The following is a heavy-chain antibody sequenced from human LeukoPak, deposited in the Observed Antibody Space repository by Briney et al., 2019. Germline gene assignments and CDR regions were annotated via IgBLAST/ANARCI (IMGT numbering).Heavy chain of an antibody. J-gene: IGHJ3*02. CDR3: ARGGSRSRRGDDAFDI. D-gene: IGHD3-10*01. CDR1: GYTFTNYA. CDR2: ISAYNGNT. V-gene: IGHV1-18*01. Sequence: ASVKVSCKASGYTFTNYAMNSVRQAPGQGLEWMGWISAYNGNTELAQKFQGRVTLATDASTSTAYVELRSLTSDDTAVYFCARGGSRSRRGDDAFDIWGQGTMVTVSS.